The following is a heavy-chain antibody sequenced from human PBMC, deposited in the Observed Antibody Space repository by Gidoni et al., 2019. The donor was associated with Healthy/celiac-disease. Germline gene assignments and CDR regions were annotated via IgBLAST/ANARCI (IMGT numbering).Heavy chain of an antibody. Sequence: QVQLQQSGAGLFKLPATLSLTCAVSGGSFSGYYWSWNRQPPGKGLEWIGEINHSGSTNYNPSLKRRVTISVDTSKNQFSLKLSSVTAADTAVYYCARSYVWLSYGMDVWGQGTTVTVSS. V-gene: IGHV4-34*01. CDR2: INHSGST. CDR3: ARSYVWLSYGMDV. J-gene: IGHJ6*02. D-gene: IGHD3-16*01. CDR1: GGSFSGYY.